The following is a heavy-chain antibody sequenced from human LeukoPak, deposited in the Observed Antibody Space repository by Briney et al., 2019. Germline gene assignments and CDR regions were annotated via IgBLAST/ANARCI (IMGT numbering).Heavy chain of an antibody. D-gene: IGHD4-17*01. J-gene: IGHJ4*02. CDR3: ARDRDYAFEY. Sequence: GGSLRLSCAASGFTLSSYSMNWVRQAPGKGLEWISYIFSDTYANTIYYPHTVNALFTISRDNPYYSLYLQMDSRRDEDTAVYYCARDRDYAFEYWGQGTLVSVPS. CDR1: GFTLSSYS. V-gene: IGHV3-48*02. CDR2: IFSDTYANTI.